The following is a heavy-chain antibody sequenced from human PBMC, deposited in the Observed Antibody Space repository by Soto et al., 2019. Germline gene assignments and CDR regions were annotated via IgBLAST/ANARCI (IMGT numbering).Heavy chain of an antibody. V-gene: IGHV4-34*01. J-gene: IGHJ4*02. CDR1: GGSFSGYY. CDR2: INHSGGT. Sequence: SETLSLTCAVYGGSFSGYYWTWIRQPPGKGLEWIGEINHSGGTNYNASLKSRVTISVDRSKNQFSLKLSSVTAADTAVYYCARTSDSSGYFDYWGQGTLVTVSS. CDR3: ARTSDSSGYFDY. D-gene: IGHD3-22*01.